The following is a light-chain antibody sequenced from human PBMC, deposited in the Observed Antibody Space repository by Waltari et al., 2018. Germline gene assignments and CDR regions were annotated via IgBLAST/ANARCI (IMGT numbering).Light chain of an antibody. V-gene: IGLV1-44*01. CDR2: TPN. J-gene: IGLJ2*01. CDR1: SSTIGNNT. Sequence: QSVLTQPPSASGTPGQRVTIPCSGNSSTIGNNTVNWYQQLPGPAPKLLIYTPNRRPSGVPYRFSGSKSGTSASLAISGLQSEDEADYYCATWDDSLNGPVFGGGTKLTVL. CDR3: ATWDDSLNGPV.